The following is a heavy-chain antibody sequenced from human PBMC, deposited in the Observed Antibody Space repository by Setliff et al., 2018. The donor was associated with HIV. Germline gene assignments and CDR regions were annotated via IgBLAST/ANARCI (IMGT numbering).Heavy chain of an antibody. CDR2: ISPEGNKK. CDR1: GFSFSIYG. D-gene: IGHD2-8*01. CDR3: ARVLLRTNPLYGVASNWFDP. Sequence: LRLSCAASGFSFSIYGMHWVRQAPGKGLEWVANISPEGNKKYYVGSVKGRFTSSRDNAKSSLFLQMSGLRPEDTAVYYCARVLLRTNPLYGVASNWFDPWGQGTLVTVSS. J-gene: IGHJ5*02. V-gene: IGHV3-7*03.